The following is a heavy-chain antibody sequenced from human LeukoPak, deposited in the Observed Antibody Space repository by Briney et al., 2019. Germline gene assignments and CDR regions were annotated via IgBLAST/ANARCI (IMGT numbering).Heavy chain of an antibody. CDR3: AREPRGGYYDSSGYAPGVPFDY. V-gene: IGHV4-34*01. Sequence: PSETLSLTCAVYGGSFSGYYWSWIRQPPGKGLEWIGEINHSVSTNYNPSLKSRVTMSGDTSKNQFSLKLSSVTAADTAVYYCAREPRGGYYDSSGYAPGVPFDYWGQGTLVTVSS. CDR1: GGSFSGYY. J-gene: IGHJ4*02. CDR2: INHSVST. D-gene: IGHD3-22*01.